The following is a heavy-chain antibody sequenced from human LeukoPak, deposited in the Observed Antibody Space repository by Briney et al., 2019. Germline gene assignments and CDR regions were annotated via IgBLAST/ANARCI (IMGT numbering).Heavy chain of an antibody. CDR3: ARGWAAIPD. CDR1: GFTFSDYS. V-gene: IGHV3-11*04. D-gene: IGHD2-21*02. J-gene: IGHJ4*02. CDR2: IRSSGNTI. Sequence: GGSLRLSCAASGFTFSDYSMSWIRQAPGKGLEWVSYIRSSGNTIYYADSVKGRFTISRDNAKNSLFLQMSSLRDEDTALYYCARGWAAIPDWGQGTLVTVSS.